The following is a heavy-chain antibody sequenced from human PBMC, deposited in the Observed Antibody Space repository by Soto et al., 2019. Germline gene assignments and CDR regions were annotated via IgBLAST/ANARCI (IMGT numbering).Heavy chain of an antibody. Sequence: GGSLRLSCAASGFTFSSYGMHWVRQAPGKGLEWVAVISYDGSNKYYADSVKGRFTIYRDNSKNTLYLQMNSLRAEDTDVYYCAKDTGSSYFDYWGHAPLVTVS. V-gene: IGHV3-30*18. CDR3: AKDTGSSYFDY. CDR2: ISYDGSNK. CDR1: GFTFSSYG. D-gene: IGHD2-2*01. J-gene: IGHJ4*01.